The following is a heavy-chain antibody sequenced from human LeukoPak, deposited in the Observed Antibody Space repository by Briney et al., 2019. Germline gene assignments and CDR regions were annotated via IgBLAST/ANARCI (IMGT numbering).Heavy chain of an antibody. V-gene: IGHV1-2*06. CDR3: ARDPSGSLYYFDY. J-gene: IGHJ4*02. CDR2: INPNSGGT. D-gene: IGHD1-26*01. CDR1: GYSFTGYY. Sequence: ASVKVSCKASGYSFTGYYMHWVRQAPGQGLEWMGRINPNSGGTNYAQNFQGRVTMTRDTSISTAYMELSKLRSDDTAVYYCARDPSGSLYYFDYWGQGTLVTVSS.